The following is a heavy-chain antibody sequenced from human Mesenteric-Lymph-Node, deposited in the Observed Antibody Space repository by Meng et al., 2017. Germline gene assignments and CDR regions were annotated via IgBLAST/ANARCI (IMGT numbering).Heavy chain of an antibody. CDR1: GGSVSSSSDC. J-gene: IGHJ4*02. Sequence: SETLSLTCTVSGGSVSSSSDCWGWIRQSPGKGLEWIVGFCYSGTTYYNPSLESRVRISIDKSKNQFSLEVNSVTAADTAVYYCARGYFVEYYGGDYVSYWGQGTLVTVSS. D-gene: IGHD4-23*01. V-gene: IGHV4-39*01. CDR3: ARGYFVEYYGGDYVSY. CDR2: FCYSGTT.